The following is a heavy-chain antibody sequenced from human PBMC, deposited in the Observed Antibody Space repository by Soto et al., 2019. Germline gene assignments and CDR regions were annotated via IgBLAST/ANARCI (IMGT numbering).Heavy chain of an antibody. Sequence: QVQLEQSGDEVKKPGASVKVSCKASGYIFVNYGIAWVRQAPGQGLEWLGWIRPYTGNTYYATKVQGRVNLTTDTSTGTAFMDLGSLTSAATAVYYFAMVDLYVTPTPQDVWGQGTTVTVSS. CDR1: GYIFVNYG. CDR3: AMVDLYVTPTPQDV. V-gene: IGHV1-18*01. CDR2: IRPYTGNT. D-gene: IGHD3-16*01. J-gene: IGHJ6*02.